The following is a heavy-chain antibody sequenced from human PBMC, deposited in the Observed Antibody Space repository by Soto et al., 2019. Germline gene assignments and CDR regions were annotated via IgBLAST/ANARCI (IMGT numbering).Heavy chain of an antibody. Sequence: QVHLVQSVAEVKKPGSSVNVSCKASGGTFSNYAITWVRQAPGQGLEWVGRIIPIFGTTNVAQKFQGRVTITEDESTTPASMELSGLRSDDTAVYYCAKDGGADGYFGNWLDPLVQGTLVTVSS. D-gene: IGHD5-12*01. V-gene: IGHV1-69*15. J-gene: IGHJ5*02. CDR1: GGTFSNYA. CDR2: IIPIFGTT. CDR3: AKDGGADGYFGNWLDP.